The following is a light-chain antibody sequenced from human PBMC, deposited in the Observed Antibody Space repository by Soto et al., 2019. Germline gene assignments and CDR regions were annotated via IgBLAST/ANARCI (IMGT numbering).Light chain of an antibody. CDR1: SSNIGNNL. Sequence: QSVLTRPPSVSAAPGQKVTISCSGSSSNIGNNLVSWYQQLPGTVPKLLIYDNNKRPSGISDRFSGSKSGTSATLGITGLQTGDEADYYCGAWDSRLSAYVFGTGTKVTVL. CDR3: GAWDSRLSAYV. CDR2: DNN. J-gene: IGLJ1*01. V-gene: IGLV1-51*01.